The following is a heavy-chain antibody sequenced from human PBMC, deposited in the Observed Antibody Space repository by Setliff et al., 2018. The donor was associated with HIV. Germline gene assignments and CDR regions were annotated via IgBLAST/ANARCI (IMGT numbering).Heavy chain of an antibody. CDR3: AGGDKYGTNGVRVSGYYYMDV. J-gene: IGHJ6*03. CDR2: IYYSGTT. D-gene: IGHD2-8*01. CDR1: GGSISSSSYY. V-gene: IGHV4-39*02. Sequence: SETLSLTCTVSGGSISSSSYYWGWIRQPPGKGLEWIGTIYYSGTTYYNPSLKSRVTISVDTSKNHFSLKLSSVTAADTAVYYCAGGDKYGTNGVRVSGYYYMDVWAKGTTVTVSS.